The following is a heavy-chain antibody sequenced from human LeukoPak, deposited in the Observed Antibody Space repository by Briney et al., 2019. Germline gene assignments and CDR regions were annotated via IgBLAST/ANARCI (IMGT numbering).Heavy chain of an antibody. V-gene: IGHV4-59*08. CDR2: SYYSGST. CDR1: GGSISSYY. CDR3: ARHTDIAALGSLYY. Sequence: SETLSLPCTASGGSISSYYWSWIRQTPGKGLEWIGDSYYSGSTNYNPSLKSRVTISVDTSKNQFSLKLSSVTAADTAVYYCARHTDIAALGSLYYWGQGTLVTVSS. J-gene: IGHJ4*02. D-gene: IGHD6-6*01.